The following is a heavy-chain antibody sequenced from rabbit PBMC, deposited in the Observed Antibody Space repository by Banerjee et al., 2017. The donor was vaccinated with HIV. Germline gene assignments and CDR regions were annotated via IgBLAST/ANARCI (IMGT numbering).Heavy chain of an antibody. CDR3: ARDGGSSVYTQYYFNL. CDR2: IYTSSIIT. J-gene: IGHJ4*01. Sequence: QSLEESGGDLVKPGASLTLTCTASGFSFSSTYYMCWVRQAPGKGLEWIGCIYTSSIITWYANWVNGRFTISRSTSLNTVTLQMTSLTAADTATYFCARDGGSSVYTQYYFNLWGQGTLVTVS. D-gene: IGHD8-1*01. V-gene: IGHV1S43*01. CDR1: GFSFSSTYY.